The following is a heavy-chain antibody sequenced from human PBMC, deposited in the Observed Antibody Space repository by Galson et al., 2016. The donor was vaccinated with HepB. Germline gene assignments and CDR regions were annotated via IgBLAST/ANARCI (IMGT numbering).Heavy chain of an antibody. V-gene: IGHV3-23*01. D-gene: IGHD3-10*01. Sequence: SLRLSCAASGFTFNNYAMSWVRQAPGKGLEWVSSNGGSGVRTYYADSVKGRFTISRDNSKNTLYLQMDNLRVEDTAVYYCAKSGGVGPRGYFDSWGQGALVTVSS. CDR1: GFTFNNYA. CDR3: AKSGGVGPRGYFDS. CDR2: NGGSGVRT. J-gene: IGHJ4*02.